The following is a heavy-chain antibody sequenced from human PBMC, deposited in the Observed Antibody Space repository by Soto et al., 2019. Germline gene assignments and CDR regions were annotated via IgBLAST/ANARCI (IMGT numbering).Heavy chain of an antibody. CDR3: AKARGVATVSYFDY. Sequence: GGSLRLSCAASGFTFSSYAMSWVRQAPGKGLEWVSAISGSGGSTYYTDSVKGRFTISRDNSKNTLYLQMNSLRAEDTAVYYCAKARGVATVSYFDYWGQGTLVTVSS. J-gene: IGHJ4*02. V-gene: IGHV3-23*01. CDR1: GFTFSSYA. D-gene: IGHD4-4*01. CDR2: ISGSGGST.